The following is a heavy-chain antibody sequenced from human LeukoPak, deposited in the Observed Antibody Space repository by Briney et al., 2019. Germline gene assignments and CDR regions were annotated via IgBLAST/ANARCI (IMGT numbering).Heavy chain of an antibody. CDR3: ARGSLTGEYGMDV. Sequence: PGGSLRLSCAASGFTFSSYEINWVRQAPGKGLEWVSYISASGRTIYYADSVKGRFTISRDNAKNSLYLQMSSLRAEDTAVYYCARGSLTGEYGMDVWGQGTTVTVSS. V-gene: IGHV3-48*03. J-gene: IGHJ6*02. CDR1: GFTFSSYE. CDR2: ISASGRTI. D-gene: IGHD1-20*01.